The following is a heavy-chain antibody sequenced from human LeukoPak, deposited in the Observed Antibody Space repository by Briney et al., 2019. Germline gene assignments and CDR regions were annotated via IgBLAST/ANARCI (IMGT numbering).Heavy chain of an antibody. J-gene: IGHJ6*03. D-gene: IGHD6-6*01. CDR1: GFTFSSYA. Sequence: GGSLRLSCAASGFTFSSYAMHWVRQAPGEGLEWVAVISYDGSNKYYADSVKGRFTISRDNSKNTLYLQMNSLRAEDTAVYYCARARLRSSSSKEAMDVWGKGTTVTVSS. V-gene: IGHV3-30*04. CDR2: ISYDGSNK. CDR3: ARARLRSSSSKEAMDV.